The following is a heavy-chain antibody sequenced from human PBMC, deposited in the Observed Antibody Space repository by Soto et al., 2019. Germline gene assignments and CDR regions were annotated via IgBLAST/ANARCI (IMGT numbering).Heavy chain of an antibody. J-gene: IGHJ4*02. CDR1: GGSMRGQH. CDR2: HHSDST. V-gene: IGHV4-4*09. Sequence: QVQLQESGPGLVKPSETLSLTCTVSGGSMRGQHWSWIRQPPGKGLEWIGHHSDSTNYNPALKSRITLPTDPSNTQFSLKLSSVTAAATAVYYRATYTVGEGGGCYLGQGTLVTVSS. D-gene: IGHD3-16*01. CDR3: ATYTVGEGGGCY.